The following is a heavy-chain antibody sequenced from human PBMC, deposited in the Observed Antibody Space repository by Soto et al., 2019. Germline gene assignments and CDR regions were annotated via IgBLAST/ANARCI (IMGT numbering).Heavy chain of an antibody. CDR2: ISASGSTT. J-gene: IGHJ4*02. D-gene: IGHD4-17*01. V-gene: IGHV3-23*01. CDR3: AKLNDYGDYEPAFVFDY. CDR1: GFSFSSYA. Sequence: GGSLRLSCAASGFSFSSYAMGWVRQVPGKGLEWVSSISASGSTTYYADSVKGRFTISRDNSKNTLYLQMNSLRAEDTAIYYCAKLNDYGDYEPAFVFDYWGQGTLVTVSS.